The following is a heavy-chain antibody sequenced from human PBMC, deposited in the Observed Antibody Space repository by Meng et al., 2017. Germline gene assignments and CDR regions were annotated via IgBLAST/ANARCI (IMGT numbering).Heavy chain of an antibody. V-gene: IGHV3-11*01. D-gene: IGHD3-22*01. CDR2: MSKSGITI. CDR1: GFTFSDYY. CDR3: ARGHYYHDRSGYNDY. Sequence: GGSLRLSCAASGFTFSDYYMSWIRQAPGKGLEWVSYMSKSGITIYDADSVKGRFTISRDNAKNSLYLQMNSLRAEDTAVYYCARGHYYHDRSGYNDYWGQGTLVTVSS. J-gene: IGHJ4*02.